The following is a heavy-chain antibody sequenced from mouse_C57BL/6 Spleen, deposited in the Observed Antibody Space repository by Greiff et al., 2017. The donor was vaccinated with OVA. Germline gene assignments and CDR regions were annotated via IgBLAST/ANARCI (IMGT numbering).Heavy chain of an antibody. CDR3: ARDGRLREDYFDY. CDR1: GYTFTSYW. V-gene: IGHV1-52*01. J-gene: IGHJ2*01. Sequence: VQLQQPGAELVRPGSSVKLSCKASGYTFTSYWMRWVKQRPIQGLEWIGNIDPSDSETHYNQKFKDKATLTVDKSSSTAYMQLSSLTSEDSAVYYCARDGRLREDYFDYWGQGTTLTVSS. CDR2: IDPSDSET. D-gene: IGHD2-4*01.